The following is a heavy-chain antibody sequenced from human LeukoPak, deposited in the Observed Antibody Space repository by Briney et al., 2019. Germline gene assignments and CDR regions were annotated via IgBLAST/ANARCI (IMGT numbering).Heavy chain of an antibody. V-gene: IGHV3-73*01. J-gene: IGHJ4*02. Sequence: PGGSLRLSCAASRFTFSGSAMHWVRQASGKGLEWVGRIRSKANSYATAYAASVKGRFTISRDDSKNTAYLQMNSLKTEDTAVYYCTKQYYYDSSGFDYWGQGTLVTVSS. CDR2: IRSKANSYAT. CDR3: TKQYYYDSSGFDY. CDR1: RFTFSGSA. D-gene: IGHD3-22*01.